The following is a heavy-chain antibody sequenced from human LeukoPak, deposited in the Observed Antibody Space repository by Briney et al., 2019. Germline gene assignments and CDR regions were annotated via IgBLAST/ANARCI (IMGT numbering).Heavy chain of an antibody. V-gene: IGHV3-11*04. J-gene: IGHJ4*02. CDR3: ARGGWETVFDF. CDR2: ISTSGSTI. CDR1: GFTFSDYY. Sequence: GGSLRLSCAASGFTFSDYYMSWLRQAPGKGLEWVSYISTSGSTIYYADSVRGRFTISRDNAKNSLFLQMNSPRAEDTAVYYCARGGWETVFDFWGQGTLVTVSS. D-gene: IGHD1-26*01.